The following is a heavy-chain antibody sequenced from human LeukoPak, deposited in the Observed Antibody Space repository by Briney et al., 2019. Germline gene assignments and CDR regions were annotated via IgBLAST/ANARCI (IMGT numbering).Heavy chain of an antibody. CDR3: ARSLHYYGSDSFDI. V-gene: IGHV4-61*01. J-gene: IGHJ3*02. Sequence: PSETLSLTCTVSSYSISSSYYWNWIRQPPGKGLEWIGYIYYSGSTNYNPSLKSRVTISVDTSKTQFSLKLSSVTAADTAVYYCARSLHYYGSDSFDIWGQGTMVTVSS. CDR2: IYYSGST. CDR1: SYSISSSYY. D-gene: IGHD3-10*01.